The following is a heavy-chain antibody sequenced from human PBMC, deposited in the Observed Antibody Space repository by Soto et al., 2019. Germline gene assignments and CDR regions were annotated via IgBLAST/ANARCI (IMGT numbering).Heavy chain of an antibody. CDR3: ARDYGDFWSGYYSRYYYGMDV. CDR2: ISSSSSYI. V-gene: IGHV3-21*01. D-gene: IGHD3-3*01. CDR1: GFTFSSYI. Sequence: GGSLRLSCAASGFTFSSYIMNWVRQAPGKGLEWVSSISSSSSYIYYADSVKGRFTISRDNAKNSLYLQMNSLRAEDTAVYYCARDYGDFWSGYYSRYYYGMDVWGQGTTVTVSS. J-gene: IGHJ6*02.